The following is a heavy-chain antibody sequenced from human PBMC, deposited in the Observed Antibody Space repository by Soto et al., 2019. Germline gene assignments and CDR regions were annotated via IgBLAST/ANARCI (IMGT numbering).Heavy chain of an antibody. D-gene: IGHD4-4*01. CDR1: GFTFSSYG. V-gene: IGHV3-30*18. J-gene: IGHJ4*02. Sequence: GGSLRLSCAASGFTFSSYGMRWVRQAPGKGLEWVAVISYDGSNKYYADSVKGRFTISRDNSKNTLYLQMNSLRAEDTAVYYCAKDNDYSAYFDYWGQGTLVTVSS. CDR3: AKDNDYSAYFDY. CDR2: ISYDGSNK.